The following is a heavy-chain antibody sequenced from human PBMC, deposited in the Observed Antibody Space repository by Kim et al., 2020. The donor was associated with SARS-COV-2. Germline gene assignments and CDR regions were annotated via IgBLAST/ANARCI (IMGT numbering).Heavy chain of an antibody. CDR3: ARDTRWGFDF. J-gene: IGHJ4*02. CDR2: IYTSGTT. V-gene: IGHV4-4*07. CDR1: GGSISGYY. D-gene: IGHD7-27*01. Sequence: SETLSLTCTVSGGSISGYYCSWIRQFAGKGLEWLGRIYTSGTTNYNSYLGSRVTMSVAMSKKQFYLNVTSMTAADTAGYSCARDTRWGFDFWGQGTLGT.